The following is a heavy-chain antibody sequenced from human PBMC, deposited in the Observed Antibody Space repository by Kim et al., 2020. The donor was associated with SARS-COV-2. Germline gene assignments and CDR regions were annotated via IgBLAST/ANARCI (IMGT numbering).Heavy chain of an antibody. CDR3: ARSYYDFWSGYYDPYYFDY. CDR2: IWYDGSNK. Sequence: LSLTCAASGFTFSSYGMHWVRQAPGKGLEWVAVIWYDGSNKYYADSVKGRFTISRDNSKNTLYLQMNSLRAEDTAVYYCARSYYDFWSGYYDPYYFDYWGQGTLVTVSS. D-gene: IGHD3-3*01. V-gene: IGHV3-33*01. J-gene: IGHJ4*02. CDR1: GFTFSSYG.